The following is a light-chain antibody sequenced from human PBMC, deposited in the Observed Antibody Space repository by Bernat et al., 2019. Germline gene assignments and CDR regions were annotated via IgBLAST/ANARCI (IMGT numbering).Light chain of an antibody. V-gene: IGKV4-1*01. CDR2: WAS. CDR3: QQHYTTRT. CDR1: RSVFYSSDNKNY. J-gene: IGKJ1*01. Sequence: DIVMTQSPDSLAVSLGEKATINCKSSRSVFYSSDNKNYLTWYQQKPGQPPKRLIYWASTRESGVPDRFSGSGSGTDFTLTISSLQAEDVAVYFCQQHYTTRTFGQGTKVEIK.